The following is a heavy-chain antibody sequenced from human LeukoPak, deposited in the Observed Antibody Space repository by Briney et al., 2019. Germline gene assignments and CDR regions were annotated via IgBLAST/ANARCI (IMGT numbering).Heavy chain of an antibody. CDR2: TSAYNGNA. V-gene: IGHV1-18*01. J-gene: IGHJ3*02. D-gene: IGHD3-16*02. Sequence: GASVKVSCKASGYTFTSYGISWVRQAPGQGLEWMGWTSAYNGNANYAQKLQGRVTMTTDTSTSTAYMELRSLRSDDTAVYYCASDVRDSDAFDIWGQGTMVTVSS. CDR3: ASDVRDSDAFDI. CDR1: GYTFTSYG.